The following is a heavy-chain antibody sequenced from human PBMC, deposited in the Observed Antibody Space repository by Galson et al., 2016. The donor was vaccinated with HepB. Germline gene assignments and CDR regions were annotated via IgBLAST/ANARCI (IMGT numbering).Heavy chain of an antibody. CDR2: IGGSGDSA. D-gene: IGHD6-13*01. V-gene: IGHV3-23*01. Sequence: SLRLSCAASGFTFSRYAMTWVRQAPGKGLEWVSTIGGSGDSAYYADSVKGRFPISRDNSKNTLYLQMNNLRADDTAVYYCAKDYSSSSWFLRTFDSWGQGTLVTVSS. CDR3: AKDYSSSSWFLRTFDS. J-gene: IGHJ5*01. CDR1: GFTFSRYA.